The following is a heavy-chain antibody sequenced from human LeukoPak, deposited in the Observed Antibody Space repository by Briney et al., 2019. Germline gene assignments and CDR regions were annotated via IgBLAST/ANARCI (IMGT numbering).Heavy chain of an antibody. CDR3: AMLQYYYDSSGYYPPDY. Sequence: SQTLSLTCTVSGGSISSGVYYWSWIRQPPGKGLEWIGCIYYSGSTYYNPSLKSRVTISVDTSKDQFSLKLSSVTAADTAVYYCAMLQYYYDSSGYYPPDYWGQGTLVTVSS. V-gene: IGHV4-30-4*08. J-gene: IGHJ4*02. CDR1: GGSISSGVYY. CDR2: IYYSGST. D-gene: IGHD3-22*01.